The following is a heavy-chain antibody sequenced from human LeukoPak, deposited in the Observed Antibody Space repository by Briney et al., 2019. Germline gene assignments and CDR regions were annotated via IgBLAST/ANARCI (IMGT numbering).Heavy chain of an antibody. D-gene: IGHD1-26*01. CDR3: ARDTIVGATNSLGY. J-gene: IGHJ4*02. Sequence: PGGSLRLSCAASGFTFSSYGMRWVRHAPGEGLGWVSAISGSGGSTYYADSVKGRSTISRDNTKNTLYLQMNSLRAEDTAVYYCARDTIVGATNSLGYWGQGTLVTVSS. V-gene: IGHV3-23*01. CDR1: GFTFSSYG. CDR2: ISGSGGST.